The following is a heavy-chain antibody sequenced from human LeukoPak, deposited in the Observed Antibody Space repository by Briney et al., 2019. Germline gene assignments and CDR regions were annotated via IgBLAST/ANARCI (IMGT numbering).Heavy chain of an antibody. CDR2: ISSSSSYI. J-gene: IGHJ3*02. D-gene: IGHD3-3*01. CDR3: ARDLYDFWSGFDI. CDR1: GFTFSSYS. V-gene: IGHV3-21*01. Sequence: AGGSLRLSCAASGFTFSSYSMNWVRQAPGKGLEWVSSISSSSSYIYYADSVKGRFTISRDNAKNSLHLQMNSLRAEDTAVYYCARDLYDFWSGFDIWGQGTMVTVSS.